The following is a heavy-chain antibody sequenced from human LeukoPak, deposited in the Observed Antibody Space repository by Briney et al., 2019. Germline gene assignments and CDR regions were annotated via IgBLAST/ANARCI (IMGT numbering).Heavy chain of an antibody. Sequence: SETLSLTCTVSGGSISISNYYWGWIRQPPGKGLEWIGSMSYSGRTYYNPSLKTRVTVSLDTSKNQFSLNLTSVTAADTAVYYCARSPQGTATTANWLDPWGQGTLVTVSS. CDR3: ARSPQGTATTANWLDP. V-gene: IGHV4-39*07. J-gene: IGHJ5*02. D-gene: IGHD4-17*01. CDR1: GGSISISNYY. CDR2: MSYSGRT.